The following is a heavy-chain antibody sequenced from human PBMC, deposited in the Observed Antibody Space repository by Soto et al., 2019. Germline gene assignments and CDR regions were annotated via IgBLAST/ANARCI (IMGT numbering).Heavy chain of an antibody. D-gene: IGHD3-22*01. CDR2: ISSGGTNT. J-gene: IGHJ4*02. CDR1: GFTFSSYA. V-gene: IGHV3-23*01. Sequence: EVQLLESGGDLIQPGGSLRLSCVASGFTFSSYALSWVRQAPAQGLEWVSGISSGGTNTYHTDSVKARFTGSRDDFKNTLYLQLDSLRAEHTAGYCCVTGVYDIVGYYYDVFDLWGQGTRVTVS. CDR3: VTGVYDIVGYYYDVFDL.